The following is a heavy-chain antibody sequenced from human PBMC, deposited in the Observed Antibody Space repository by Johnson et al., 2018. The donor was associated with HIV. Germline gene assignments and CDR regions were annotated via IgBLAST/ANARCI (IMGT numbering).Heavy chain of an antibody. CDR2: IWYDGSNK. CDR1: GFTFSNYG. Sequence: QVQLVESGGGVVQPGKSLRLSCAASGFTFSNYGMHWVRQAPGKGLEWVAVIWYDGSNKYYADSVKGRFTISRDNSKNTLYLQMNSLRAEDTALYYCATVYYDILTGYYYDAFDFWGQGTVVTVSS. CDR3: ATVYYDILTGYYYDAFDF. D-gene: IGHD3-9*01. V-gene: IGHV3-33*08. J-gene: IGHJ3*01.